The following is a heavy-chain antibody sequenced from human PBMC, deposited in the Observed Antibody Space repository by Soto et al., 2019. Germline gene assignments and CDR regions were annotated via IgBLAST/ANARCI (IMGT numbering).Heavy chain of an antibody. D-gene: IGHD4-17*01. CDR3: ARDLTTVTTNTFDY. J-gene: IGHJ4*02. V-gene: IGHV3-33*01. CDR1: GFTFSTYA. CDR2: IWFDGSDK. Sequence: QVQLVESRGGVVQPGRSLRLSCAASGFTFSTYAMHWVRQAPGKGLDWVAVIWFDGSDKYYADSVKGRFTISRDNSKNMLYLQMNSLRAEDTAVYYCARDLTTVTTNTFDYWGQGTLVTVSS.